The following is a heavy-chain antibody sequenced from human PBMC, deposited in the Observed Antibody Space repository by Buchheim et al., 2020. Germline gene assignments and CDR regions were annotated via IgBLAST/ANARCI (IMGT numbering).Heavy chain of an antibody. CDR3: AREAYSYYDFWSGDRTPFDY. D-gene: IGHD3-3*01. Sequence: QVQLVQSGAEVKKPGASVKVSCKASGYTFTSYYMHWVRQAPGQGLEWMGIINPSGGSTSYAQKFQGRVTMTRDTSTSTVYMELSSLRSEDTAVYYCAREAYSYYDFWSGDRTPFDYWGQGTL. J-gene: IGHJ4*02. CDR1: GYTFTSYY. V-gene: IGHV1-46*01. CDR2: INPSGGST.